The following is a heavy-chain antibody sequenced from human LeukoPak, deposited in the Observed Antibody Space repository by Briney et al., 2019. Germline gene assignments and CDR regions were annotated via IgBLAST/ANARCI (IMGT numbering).Heavy chain of an antibody. V-gene: IGHV3-23*01. CDR1: GFTFSSYA. CDR2: ISGSGGST. D-gene: IGHD3-22*01. CDR3: AKDHSPYYYDSSGHFDY. Sequence: PGGSLRLSCAASGFTFSSYAMSWVRQAPGKGLEWVSAISGSGGSTYYADSVKGRFTISRDNSKNTLYLQMNSLRAEDTAVYYCAKDHSPYYYDSSGHFDYWGQGTLVTVSS. J-gene: IGHJ4*02.